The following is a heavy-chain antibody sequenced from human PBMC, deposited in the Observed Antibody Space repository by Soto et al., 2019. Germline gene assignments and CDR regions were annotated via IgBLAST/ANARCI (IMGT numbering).Heavy chain of an antibody. J-gene: IGHJ6*02. CDR3: ARGSAVPTLRWMDV. CDR2: IYYSGST. D-gene: IGHD4-4*01. CDR1: GGTISTYY. Sequence: QVRLQESGPGLVKPSETLSLTCTVSGGTISTYYWNWIRQPPGKGLEWIGYIYYSGSTNYNPSLRGRAILSVDTSKSWFSLRLDSLTAADTAVYYCARGSAVPTLRWMDVWAQGTTVTVSS. V-gene: IGHV4-59*01.